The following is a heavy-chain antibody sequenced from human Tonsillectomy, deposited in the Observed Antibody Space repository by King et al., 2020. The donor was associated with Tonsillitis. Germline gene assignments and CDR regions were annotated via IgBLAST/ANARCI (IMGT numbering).Heavy chain of an antibody. Sequence: QLQESGPGLEKPSETLSLTCTVSAVSISSSRYYWGGIRQPPGKGLDWIGNIYYSGTTYYNPSLKSRVTISVDTSKHQFSLKRSSVTAADTAVYYCARRGSSGYYDYWGQGTRVTVSS. D-gene: IGHD3-22*01. CDR2: IYYSGTT. J-gene: IGHJ4*02. V-gene: IGHV4-39*01. CDR3: ARRGSSGYYDY. CDR1: AVSISSSRYY.